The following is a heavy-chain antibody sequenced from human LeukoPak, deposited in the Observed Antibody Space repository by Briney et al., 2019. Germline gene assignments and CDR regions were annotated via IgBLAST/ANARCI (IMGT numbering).Heavy chain of an antibody. CDR2: ISSTSTT. D-gene: IGHD3-10*01. CDR1: GFTFGSYT. CDR3: AAAGDY. V-gene: IGHV3-48*02. Sequence: PGRSLRLSCAASGFTFGSYTMNWVRQAPGKGLEWVSHISSTSTTYYADSVKGRFTTSRDNAKNLLYLQMNSLRDEDTAVYYCAAAGDYWGQGTLVTVSS. J-gene: IGHJ4*02.